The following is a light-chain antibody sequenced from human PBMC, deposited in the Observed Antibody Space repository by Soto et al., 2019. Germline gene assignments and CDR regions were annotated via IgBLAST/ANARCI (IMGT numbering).Light chain of an antibody. CDR2: DAS. J-gene: IGKJ5*01. CDR1: QSLTRW. CDR3: QQVNDYPIT. V-gene: IGKV1-5*01. Sequence: DVQMTQSPSTLSASVGDRVTIACRASQSLTRWLACYQQKPVKAPILLIFDASTLESGVPSRFSGSGSGTEFTITIXSLQPEDSATYYCQQVNDYPITFGQGTRLEIK.